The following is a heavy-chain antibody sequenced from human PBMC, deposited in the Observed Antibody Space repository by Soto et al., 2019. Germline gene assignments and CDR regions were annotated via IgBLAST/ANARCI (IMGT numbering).Heavy chain of an antibody. D-gene: IGHD2-21*02. CDR2: IYWDDDK. CDR3: AHRGDTFGQTRFDF. Sequence: GPTLVNPTQTLTLTCTFSGFSLTTSGVGVGWIRQPPGKALEWLALIYWDDDKRYSPSLKSRLTITKDTSKDQVVLIMTNMDPVDTDTYYCAHRGDTFGQTRFDFWGKGPLVTVPS. J-gene: IGHJ4*02. CDR1: GFSLTTSGVG. V-gene: IGHV2-5*02.